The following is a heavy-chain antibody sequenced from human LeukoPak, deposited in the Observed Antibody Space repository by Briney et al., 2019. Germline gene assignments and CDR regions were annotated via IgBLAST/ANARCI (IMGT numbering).Heavy chain of an antibody. CDR2: IYYSGST. CDR1: GGSISSSSYY. D-gene: IGHD1-26*01. J-gene: IGHJ4*02. CDR3: ARTQYSGSYYILRAGIGEIDY. V-gene: IGHV4-39*07. Sequence: NPSETLSLTCTVSGGSISSSSYYWGWIRQPPGKGLEWIGSIYYSGSTYYNPSLKSRVTISVDTSKNQFSLKLSSVTAADTAVYYCARTQYSGSYYILRAGIGEIDYWGQGTLVTVSS.